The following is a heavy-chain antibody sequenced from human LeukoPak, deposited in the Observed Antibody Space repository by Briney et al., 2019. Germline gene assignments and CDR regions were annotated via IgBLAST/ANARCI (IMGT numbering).Heavy chain of an antibody. V-gene: IGHV3-74*01. J-gene: IGHJ5*02. CDR2: ISGDKSYT. CDR3: ATATFYATSGYFPS. CDR1: GFTFSTYW. D-gene: IGHD3-22*01. Sequence: GGSLRLSCAGSGFTFSTYWIHWVRQAPGQGLVWVSGISGDKSYTAYADSVKGRFTISRDNAKNTLHLQMNSLRDEDTAVYYCATATFYATSGYFPSWGQGTLVTVSS.